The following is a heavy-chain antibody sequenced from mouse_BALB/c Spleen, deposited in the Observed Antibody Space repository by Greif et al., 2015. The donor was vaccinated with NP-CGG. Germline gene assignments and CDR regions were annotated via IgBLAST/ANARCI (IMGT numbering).Heavy chain of an antibody. CDR2: IDPSDSYT. CDR3: ARKGYGYDGYAMDY. D-gene: IGHD2-2*01. V-gene: IGHV1-69*02. Sequence: VKLQESGAELVKPGASVKLSCKASGYTFTSYWMHWVKQRPGQGLEWIGEIDPSDSYTNYNQKFKGKATLTVDKSSSTAYMQLSSLTSEDSAVYYCARKGYGYDGYAMDYWGQGTSVTVSS. CDR1: GYTFTSYW. J-gene: IGHJ4*01.